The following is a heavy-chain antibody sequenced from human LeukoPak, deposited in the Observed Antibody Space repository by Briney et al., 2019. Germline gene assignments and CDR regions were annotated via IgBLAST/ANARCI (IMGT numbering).Heavy chain of an antibody. J-gene: IGHJ3*02. D-gene: IGHD6-19*01. Sequence: GGSLRLSCAASGFTFSSYAMSWVRQAPGKGLEWVSAISGSGGSTYYADSVKGRFTISRDNSKNTLYLQMNSLRAEDTAVYYCAKDRLAAVAGGDAFDIWGQGTMVTVSS. CDR3: AKDRLAAVAGGDAFDI. V-gene: IGHV3-23*01. CDR2: ISGSGGST. CDR1: GFTFSSYA.